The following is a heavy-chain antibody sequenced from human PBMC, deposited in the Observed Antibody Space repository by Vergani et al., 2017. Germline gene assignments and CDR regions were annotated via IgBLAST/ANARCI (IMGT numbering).Heavy chain of an antibody. V-gene: IGHV3-30*02. Sequence: QVQLVESGGGVVQPGGSLRLSCAASGFTFSSYGMHWVRQAPGKGLEWVAFIRYDGSNKYYADSVKGRFTISRDNSKNTLYLQMNSLRAEDTAVYSCAKDLDDILTGPFDYWGQGTLVTVSS. D-gene: IGHD3-9*01. CDR1: GFTFSSYG. J-gene: IGHJ4*02. CDR3: AKDLDDILTGPFDY. CDR2: IRYDGSNK.